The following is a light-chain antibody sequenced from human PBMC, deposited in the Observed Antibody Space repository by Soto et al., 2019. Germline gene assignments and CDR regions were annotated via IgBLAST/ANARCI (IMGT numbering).Light chain of an antibody. J-gene: IGKJ1*01. CDR1: QSVSSN. CDR3: QQYNNWPPCT. Sequence: ERVMTQAPATLSVSPGERATLSCRASQSVSSNLAWYQQKPGQAPRLLIYGASTRATGIPARFSGSGSGTEFTLTISSLQSEDFAVYYCQQYNNWPPCTFGHGTKVDIK. CDR2: GAS. V-gene: IGKV3-15*01.